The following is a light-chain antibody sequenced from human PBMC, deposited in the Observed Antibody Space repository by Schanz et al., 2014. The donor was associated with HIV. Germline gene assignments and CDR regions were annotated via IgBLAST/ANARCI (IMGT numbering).Light chain of an antibody. J-gene: IGLJ2*01. CDR3: QSYDCNNPAV. V-gene: IGLV6-57*02. CDR2: EDN. Sequence: NFMLTQPHSVSESPGKTVTISCTGSSGSIASNFVQWYQQRPGSAPTTVIYEDNQRPSGVPDRFSGAIDSSSNSASLTISGLMTDDEADYYCQSYDCNNPAVFGGGTKLTVL. CDR1: SGSIASNF.